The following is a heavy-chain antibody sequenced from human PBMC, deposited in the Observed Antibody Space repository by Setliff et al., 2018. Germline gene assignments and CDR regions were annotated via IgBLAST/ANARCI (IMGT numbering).Heavy chain of an antibody. J-gene: IGHJ4*02. CDR1: GGPISSGGFY. CDR3: ARESATIGEFPLSYFDK. Sequence: SETLSPTCRVPGGPISSGGFYWSWIRQSAGRGLEWICHFHTGGATDYNLSLKSRVTISIDSSKNQFSLRLSSVPAADAAVYFCARESATIGEFPLSYFDKWGQGIPVTVSS. V-gene: IGHV4-61*09. CDR2: FHTGGAT. D-gene: IGHD3-10*01.